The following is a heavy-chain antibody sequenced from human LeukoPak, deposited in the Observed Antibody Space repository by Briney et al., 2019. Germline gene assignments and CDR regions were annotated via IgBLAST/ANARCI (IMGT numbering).Heavy chain of an antibody. CDR1: GFTFSSYS. Sequence: PGRSLRLSCAASGFTFSSYSMNWVRQAPGKGLEWVSYISSSGSTIYYADSVKGRFTISRDNAKNSLYLQMNSLRAEDTAVYYCAKAGGSSSGWFGFWGQGTLVTVSS. V-gene: IGHV3-48*04. CDR2: ISSSGSTI. CDR3: AKAGGSSSGWFGF. J-gene: IGHJ4*02. D-gene: IGHD6-19*01.